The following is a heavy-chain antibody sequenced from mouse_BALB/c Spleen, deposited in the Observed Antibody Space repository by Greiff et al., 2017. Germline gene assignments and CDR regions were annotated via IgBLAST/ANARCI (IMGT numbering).Heavy chain of an antibody. CDR3: TRHGWGY. D-gene: IGHD1-1*02. Sequence: LQQPGSELVRPGASVKLSCKASGYTFTSYWMHWVKQRPGQGLEWIGNIYPGSGSTNYDEKFKSKATLTVDTSSSTAYMQLSSLTSEDSAVYYCTRHGWGYWGQGTTLTVSS. J-gene: IGHJ2*01. CDR2: IYPGSGST. CDR1: GYTFTSYW. V-gene: IGHV1S22*01.